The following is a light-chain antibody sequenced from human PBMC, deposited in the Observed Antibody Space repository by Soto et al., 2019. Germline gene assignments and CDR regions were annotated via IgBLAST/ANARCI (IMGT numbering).Light chain of an antibody. V-gene: IGKV3-15*01. CDR1: QSVSSD. CDR2: SAS. Sequence: EIVMTQSPATLSVSPGERATLSCRASQSVSSDLAWYQQKPGQGPRLLIYSASTRATGIPARFSGSGSGTEFTLTISSLQSEDFAVYYCQQYNNWPPLTFGGGTKVEI. J-gene: IGKJ4*01. CDR3: QQYNNWPPLT.